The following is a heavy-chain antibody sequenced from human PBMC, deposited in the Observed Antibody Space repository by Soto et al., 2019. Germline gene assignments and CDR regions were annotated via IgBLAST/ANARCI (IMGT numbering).Heavy chain of an antibody. CDR1: GGSIINYY. J-gene: IGHJ4*02. V-gene: IGHV4-59*08. CDR2: IYYSGST. D-gene: IGHD6-13*01. Sequence: QVQLQESGPGLVKPSETLSLTCTVSGGSIINYYWTWIRQPPGKGLEWIGYIYYSGSTNYNPSLKSRVTMSVDTSKNQFSLKLISVTAADTAVYYCARLGSSSSFKYWGQGTLVTVSS. CDR3: ARLGSSSSFKY.